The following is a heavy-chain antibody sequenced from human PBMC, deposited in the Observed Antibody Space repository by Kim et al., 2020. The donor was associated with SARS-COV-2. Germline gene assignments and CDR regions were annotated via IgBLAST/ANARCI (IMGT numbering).Heavy chain of an antibody. CDR1: GGTFSSYA. D-gene: IGHD6-13*01. Sequence: SVKVSCKASGGTFSSYAISWVRQAPGQGLEWMGGIIPIFGTANYAQKFQGRVTITADESTSTAYMELSSLRSEDTAVYYCARLGIAAAGTFYYYGMDVWGQGTTVTVSS. V-gene: IGHV1-69*13. CDR2: IIPIFGTA. CDR3: ARLGIAAAGTFYYYGMDV. J-gene: IGHJ6*02.